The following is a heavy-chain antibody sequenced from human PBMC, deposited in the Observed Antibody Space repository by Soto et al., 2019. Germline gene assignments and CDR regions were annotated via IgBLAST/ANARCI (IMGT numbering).Heavy chain of an antibody. J-gene: IGHJ6*02. CDR1: GFTFSSYA. CDR2: ICGSGGST. D-gene: IGHD3-3*01. V-gene: IGHV3-23*01. CDR3: AKLYYDFWSGYFGYYYGMDV. Sequence: GGSLRLSCAASGFTFSSYAMSWVRQAPGKGLEWVSVICGSGGSTYYAYSVKGRFTISRDNSKNTLYLQMNSLRAEDTAVYYCAKLYYDFWSGYFGYYYGMDVWGQGTTVTVSS.